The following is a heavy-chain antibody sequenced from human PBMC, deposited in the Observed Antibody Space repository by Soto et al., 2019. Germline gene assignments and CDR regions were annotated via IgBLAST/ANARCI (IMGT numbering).Heavy chain of an antibody. CDR2: MNPKSGQT. Sequence: QVQLVQSGAEVKKPGASVKVSCKASGYTFSTYDINWVRQASGQGLEWLGWMNPKSGQTGYTQKLQGRVTMTANTSMSTAYMELSSLRSEDTAVYYCARDIAPAQDWFGPWGQGTLVTVSS. D-gene: IGHD6-13*01. CDR1: GYTFSTYD. J-gene: IGHJ5*02. CDR3: ARDIAPAQDWFGP. V-gene: IGHV1-8*01.